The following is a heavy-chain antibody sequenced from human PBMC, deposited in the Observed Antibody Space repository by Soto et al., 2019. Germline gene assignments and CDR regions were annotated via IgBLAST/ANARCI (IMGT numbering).Heavy chain of an antibody. V-gene: IGHV4-39*01. D-gene: IGHD6-19*01. CDR2: IYYSGST. Sequence: LSLTCSVSGGSINSSSYFWGWVRQPPGKGLEWIGSIYYSGSTYYNPSLRSRVTISVDTSKNQFSLKLSSVAAADTAVFYCARHYSSGSRNWFDPWGQGTLVTVSS. CDR1: GGSINSSSYF. CDR3: ARHYSSGSRNWFDP. J-gene: IGHJ5*02.